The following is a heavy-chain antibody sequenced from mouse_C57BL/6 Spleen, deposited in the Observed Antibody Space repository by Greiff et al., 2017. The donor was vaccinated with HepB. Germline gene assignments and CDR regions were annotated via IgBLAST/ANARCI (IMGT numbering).Heavy chain of an antibody. CDR1: GYSFTGYF. CDR2: INPYNGDT. V-gene: IGHV1-20*01. CDR3: ARSLLRYPMDY. J-gene: IGHJ4*01. D-gene: IGHD1-1*01. Sequence: VHVKQSGPELVKPGDSVKISCKASGYSFTGYFMNWVMQSHGKSLEWIGRINPYNGDTFYNQKFKGKATLTVDKSSSTAHMELRRLTSEDSAVYYCARSLLRYPMDYWGQGTSVTVSS.